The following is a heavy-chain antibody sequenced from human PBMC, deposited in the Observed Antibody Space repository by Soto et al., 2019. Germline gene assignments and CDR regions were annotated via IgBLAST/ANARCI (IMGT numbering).Heavy chain of an antibody. J-gene: IGHJ5*02. CDR2: IGTAGDT. D-gene: IGHD3-3*01. Sequence: GGSLRLSCAASGFTFSSYDMHWVRQATGKGLEWVSAIGTAGDTYYPGSVKGRFTISRENAKNSLFLQMNGLRAGDTAVYYCARGYQLSTIFGVVDWFDPWGQGTLVTVSS. CDR1: GFTFSSYD. V-gene: IGHV3-13*01. CDR3: ARGYQLSTIFGVVDWFDP.